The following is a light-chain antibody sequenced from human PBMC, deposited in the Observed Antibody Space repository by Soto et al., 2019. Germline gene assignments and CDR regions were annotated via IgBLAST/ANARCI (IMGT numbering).Light chain of an antibody. V-gene: IGKV3-11*01. Sequence: DIVMTQSPLSLPVTPGEPASISCRASQSIHTSLAWYQQKPGQPPRLVVYDSTLRANGVPDRFGGSRSGTEFTLTINNLEPEDFAVYYCQQRNVWPPITFGQGTRLEIK. CDR3: QQRNVWPPIT. CDR2: DST. CDR1: QSIHTS. J-gene: IGKJ5*01.